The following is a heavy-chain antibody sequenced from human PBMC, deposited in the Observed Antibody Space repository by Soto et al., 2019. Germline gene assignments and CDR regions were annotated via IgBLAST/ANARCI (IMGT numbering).Heavy chain of an antibody. J-gene: IGHJ6*02. V-gene: IGHV6-1*01. CDR3: ARDRSSSSLLPPDYYYGMDV. CDR1: GDSVSSNSAA. CDR2: TYYRSKWYN. D-gene: IGHD6-6*01. Sequence: PSQTLSLTCAISGDSVSSNSAAWNWIRQSPSRGLEWLGRTYYRSKWYNDYAVSVKSRITINPDTSKNQFSLQLNSVTPEDTAVYYCARDRSSSSLLPPDYYYGMDVWGQGTTVTVSS.